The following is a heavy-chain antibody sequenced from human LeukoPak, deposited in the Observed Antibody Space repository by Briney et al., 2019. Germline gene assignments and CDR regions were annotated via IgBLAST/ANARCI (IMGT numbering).Heavy chain of an antibody. CDR3: AKDPSNCSSTSCNYFDY. Sequence: GGSLRLSCPASGFTFSSYAMSWVRQAPGKGLEWVSAISGSGGSTYYADSVKGRFTISRDNSKNTLYLQMNSLRAEATAVYYCAKDPSNCSSTSCNYFDYWGQGTLVTVSS. D-gene: IGHD2-2*01. CDR1: GFTFSSYA. CDR2: ISGSGGST. J-gene: IGHJ4*02. V-gene: IGHV3-23*01.